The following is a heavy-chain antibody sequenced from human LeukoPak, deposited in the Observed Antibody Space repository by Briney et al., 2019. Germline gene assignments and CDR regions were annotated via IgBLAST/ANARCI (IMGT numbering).Heavy chain of an antibody. Sequence: ASVKVSCKASGYTFISYGISWVRQAPGQGLQWMGWISGYNGNTNYAQNLQGRVTMTTDTSTSTAYMELRSLRSDDTAVYYCARGLGVVTAQSEQPKPRYFDLWGRGTQVTVSS. CDR3: ARGLGVVTAQSEQPKPRYFDL. J-gene: IGHJ2*01. D-gene: IGHD2-21*02. CDR2: ISGYNGNT. V-gene: IGHV1-18*01. CDR1: GYTFISYG.